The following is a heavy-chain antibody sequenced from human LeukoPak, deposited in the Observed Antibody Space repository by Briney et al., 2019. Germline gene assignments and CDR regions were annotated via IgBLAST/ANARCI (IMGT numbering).Heavy chain of an antibody. J-gene: IGHJ4*02. CDR2: IWYDGSNK. CDR1: GFTFSSYG. D-gene: IGHD6-19*01. V-gene: IGHV3-33*01. Sequence: GGSLRLSCAASGFTFSSYGMHWVRQAPGKGLEWVAVIWYDGSNKYYADSVKGRFTISKDNSKNTLYLQMNSLRAEDTALYYCVRETTEFNSGLVMVGFDYWGQGTRVTVSS. CDR3: VRETTEFNSGLVMVGFDY.